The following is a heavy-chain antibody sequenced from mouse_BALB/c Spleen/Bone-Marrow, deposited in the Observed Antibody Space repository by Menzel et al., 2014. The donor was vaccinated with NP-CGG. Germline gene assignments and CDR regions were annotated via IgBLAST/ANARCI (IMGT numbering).Heavy chain of an antibody. CDR2: IYPSDSYT. CDR1: GYTFTSYW. J-gene: IGHJ2*01. CDR3: TRSGGYYFDY. Sequence: QVHLQQSGAELVRPGASVKLSCKASGYTFTSYWINWVKQRPGQGLEWIGNIYPSDSYTNYNQKFKDKATLTVDKSSSTAYMQLSSPTSEDSAVYYCTRSGGYYFDYWGQGTTLTVSS. V-gene: IGHV1-69*02.